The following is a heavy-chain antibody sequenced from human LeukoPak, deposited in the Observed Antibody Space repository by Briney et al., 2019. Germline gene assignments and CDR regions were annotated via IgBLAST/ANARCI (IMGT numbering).Heavy chain of an antibody. CDR1: GYTFTSYY. J-gene: IGHJ6*02. V-gene: IGHV1-46*01. D-gene: IGHD5-18*01. Sequence: ASVKVSCKASGYTFTSYYMHWVRQAPGQGLEWMGIINPSGGSTSYAQKFQGRVTMTRDTSTSTVYMELSSLRSEDTAVYYCAREWAPMFRAEWIQLWLGYGMDVWGQGTTVTVSS. CDR3: AREWAPMFRAEWIQLWLGYGMDV. CDR2: INPSGGST.